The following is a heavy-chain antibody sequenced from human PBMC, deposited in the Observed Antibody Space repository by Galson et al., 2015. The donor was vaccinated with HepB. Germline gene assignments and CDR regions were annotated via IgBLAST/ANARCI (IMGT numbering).Heavy chain of an antibody. J-gene: IGHJ5*02. CDR1: GYTFTSYA. Sequence: SVKVSCKASGYTFTSYAMNWVRQAPGQGLEWMGWINTNTGNPTYAQGFTGRFVFSLDTSVSTAYLQISSLKAEDTAVYYCARGTKTEAAAGINWFDPWGQGTLVTVSS. D-gene: IGHD6-13*01. CDR2: INTNTGNP. CDR3: ARGTKTEAAAGINWFDP. V-gene: IGHV7-4-1*02.